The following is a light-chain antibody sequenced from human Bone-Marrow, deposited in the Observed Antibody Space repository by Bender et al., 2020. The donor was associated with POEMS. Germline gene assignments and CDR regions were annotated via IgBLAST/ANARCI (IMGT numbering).Light chain of an antibody. Sequence: QSALTQPASVSGSPGQPITISCTGTGNDVGAYDYVSWYQKYPGKVPKLLIHDVSYRSSGVSDRFSGSKSGTTASLTISGLQTEDEADYYCSAYTRHDTRVFGGGTKVTVL. CDR3: SAYTRHDTRV. J-gene: IGLJ3*02. V-gene: IGLV2-14*03. CDR2: DVS. CDR1: GNDVGAYDY.